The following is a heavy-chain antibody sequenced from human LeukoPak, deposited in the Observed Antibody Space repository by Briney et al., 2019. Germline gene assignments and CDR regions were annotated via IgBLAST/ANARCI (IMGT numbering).Heavy chain of an antibody. J-gene: IGHJ5*02. Sequence: SETLSLTCTVSGGSISSSSYYWGWIRQPPGKGLEWIGSTYYSGSTNYNPSLKSRVTISVDTSKNQFSLKLSSVTAADTAVYYCARGSLYYYGLGSGNWFDPWGQGTLVTVSS. CDR1: GGSISSSSYY. CDR2: TYYSGST. CDR3: ARGSLYYYGLGSGNWFDP. V-gene: IGHV4-39*07. D-gene: IGHD3-10*01.